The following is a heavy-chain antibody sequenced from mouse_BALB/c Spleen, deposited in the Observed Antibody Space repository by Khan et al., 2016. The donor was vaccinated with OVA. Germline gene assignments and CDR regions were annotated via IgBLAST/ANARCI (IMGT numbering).Heavy chain of an antibody. CDR1: GFSLTNYG. V-gene: IGHV2-5*01. J-gene: IGHJ4*01. CDR3: AKSQAGYAMDY. CDR2: IWRGGST. Sequence: QVQLKESGPGLVQPSQSLSITSTVSGFSLTNYGVHWVRQSPGKGLEWLGVIWRGGSTDYNAAFMSRLYITKDNSKSQVYFKMNSLKPDDTATYYCAKSQAGYAMDYWGQGSAVTVSS.